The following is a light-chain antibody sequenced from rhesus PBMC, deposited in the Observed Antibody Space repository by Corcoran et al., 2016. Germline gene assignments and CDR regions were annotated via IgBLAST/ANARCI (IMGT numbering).Light chain of an antibody. CDR3: QQYSRRPYS. Sequence: DIQMTQSPSSLSASVGDKVTISFHASQGIIICLAWYQQKLGKAPKLLIYKASSLQSGVPSSFSGIGSGTDFTLTISRLKSEYFATYYCQQYSRRPYSFGQGTKVEIK. J-gene: IGKJ2*01. CDR1: QGIIIC. V-gene: IGKV1-22*01. CDR2: KAS.